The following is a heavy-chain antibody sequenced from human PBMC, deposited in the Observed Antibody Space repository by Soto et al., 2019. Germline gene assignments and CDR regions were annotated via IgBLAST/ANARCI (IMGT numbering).Heavy chain of an antibody. J-gene: IGHJ3*02. CDR3: AWGQWVPPGGGGTEPLDI. Sequence: QVQLVQSGAEVEKPGASVKISCKASGYSFTSQYVHWVRQAPGQGLEWMGIINPNGGSTTYAQKFPGGVPLGRDTSTGHGPLGGGRLASEATAGFFCAWGQWVPPGGGGTEPLDIWGQGTMVTVAS. V-gene: IGHV1-46*03. D-gene: IGHD6-19*01. CDR2: INPNGGST. CDR1: GYSFTSQY.